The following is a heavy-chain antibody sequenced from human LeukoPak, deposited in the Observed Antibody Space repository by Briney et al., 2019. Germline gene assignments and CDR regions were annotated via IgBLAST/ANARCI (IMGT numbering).Heavy chain of an antibody. J-gene: IGHJ6*03. CDR2: IYYSGST. Sequence: SETLSLTCTVSGGSISSSSYYWGWIRQPPGKGLEWIGSIYYSGSTYYNPSLKSRVTISVDTSKNQFSLKLSSVTAADTAAYYCARGAGAAAGVYYYYYMDVWGKGTTVTVSS. CDR1: GGSISSSSYY. CDR3: ARGAGAAAGVYYYYYMDV. D-gene: IGHD6-13*01. V-gene: IGHV4-39*07.